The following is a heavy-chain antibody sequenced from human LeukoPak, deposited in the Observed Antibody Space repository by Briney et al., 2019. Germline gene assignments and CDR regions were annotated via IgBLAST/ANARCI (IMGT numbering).Heavy chain of an antibody. V-gene: IGHV3-21*01. CDR1: GFTFSSYS. CDR3: ARKRGPGYETYFDY. CDR2: ISSSSSYI. D-gene: IGHD5-12*01. J-gene: IGHJ4*02. Sequence: GGSLRLSCAASGFTFSSYSMNWVRQAPGKGLEWVSSISSSSSYIYYADSVKGRFTISRDNAKNSLYLQMNSLRAEDTAVYYCARKRGPGYETYFDYWGQGTLVTVSS.